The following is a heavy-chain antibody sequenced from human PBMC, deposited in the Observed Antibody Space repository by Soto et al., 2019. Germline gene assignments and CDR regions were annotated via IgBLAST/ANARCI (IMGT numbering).Heavy chain of an antibody. J-gene: IGHJ5*02. CDR3: VRGGGGGLFDP. V-gene: IGHV3-11*06. CDR2: ISPGSRYP. CDR1: GFTFVDSY. Sequence: GGSLRLSCAGSGFTFVDSYISFVRQAPGKGLEWLSYISPGSRYPAYADSVKGRFTISRDNAKRSLYLQMMSLTAEDTAIYYCVRGGGGGLFDPWGQGTMVTVSS. D-gene: IGHD2-15*01.